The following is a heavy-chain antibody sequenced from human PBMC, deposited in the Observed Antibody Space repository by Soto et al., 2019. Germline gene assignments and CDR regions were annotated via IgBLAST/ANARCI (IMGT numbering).Heavy chain of an antibody. D-gene: IGHD3-22*01. CDR2: ISPKSGGS. Sequence: ASVKVSCKASGYTFISYYMHWVRQAPGQGFEGMGRISPKSGGSNYAQKFQGRVSMTWDKSLKTAYLELSSLTSEGTAVYYCARTPGYISDGYCFDLWGQGTQVTVSS. CDR1: GYTFISYY. J-gene: IGHJ4*02. V-gene: IGHV1-2*02. CDR3: ARTPGYISDGYCFDL.